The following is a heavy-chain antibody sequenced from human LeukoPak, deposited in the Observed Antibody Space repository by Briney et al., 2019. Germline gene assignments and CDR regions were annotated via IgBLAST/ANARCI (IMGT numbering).Heavy chain of an antibody. J-gene: IGHJ4*02. D-gene: IGHD6-19*01. CDR3: ARLAAVAGTLMKYFDN. V-gene: IGHV5-51*01. CDR2: IYPGDSDT. CDR1: GYSFNNYW. Sequence: GESLKISCKGSGYSFNNYWIAWVRQMPGKGLEWLGIIYPGDSDTRYSPSFQGQVTISADKSIRTAYVQWRSLKASDTAMYYCARLAAVAGTLMKYFDNWGQGTLVTVSS.